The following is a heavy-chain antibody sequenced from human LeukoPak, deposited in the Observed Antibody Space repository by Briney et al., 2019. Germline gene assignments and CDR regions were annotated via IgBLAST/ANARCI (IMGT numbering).Heavy chain of an antibody. Sequence: GGSLRLSCAASAFSFSAYSMNWVRQAPGKGLEWVSYISSSSRTTYYADSVKGRFTISRDNSKNTLYLQMNSLRAEDTAVYYCAKEGVNYCSSTSCSRGGYFDYWGQGTLVTVSS. D-gene: IGHD2-2*01. CDR1: AFSFSAYS. CDR2: ISSSSRTT. V-gene: IGHV3-48*01. J-gene: IGHJ4*02. CDR3: AKEGVNYCSSTSCSRGGYFDY.